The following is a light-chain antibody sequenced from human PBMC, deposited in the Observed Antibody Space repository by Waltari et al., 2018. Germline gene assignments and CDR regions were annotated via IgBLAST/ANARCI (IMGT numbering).Light chain of an antibody. Sequence: EIVLTQSTGTLSLSPGERATLSCRASQSVSSSYLAWYQQKPGQAPRLLIYGASSRATGIPDRFSGSGSGTDFTLTISRLEPEDFAVYYCQQYGSSREFTFGPGTKVDIK. J-gene: IGKJ3*01. CDR3: QQYGSSREFT. CDR2: GAS. CDR1: QSVSSSY. V-gene: IGKV3-20*01.